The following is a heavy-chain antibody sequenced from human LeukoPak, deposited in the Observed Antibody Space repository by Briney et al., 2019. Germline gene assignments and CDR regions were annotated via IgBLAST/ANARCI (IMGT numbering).Heavy chain of an antibody. CDR3: AREQYYYDSSGCVDY. J-gene: IGHJ4*02. V-gene: IGHV3-48*03. D-gene: IGHD3-22*01. CDR1: GFTFSSYE. Sequence: GGPLSLSCAASGFTFSSYEMNWVRQAPGKGLEWVSYISSSGSTIYYADSVKGRFTISRNNAKNSLYLQMNSLRAEDTAVYYCAREQYYYDSSGCVDYWGQGTLVTVSS. CDR2: ISSSGSTI.